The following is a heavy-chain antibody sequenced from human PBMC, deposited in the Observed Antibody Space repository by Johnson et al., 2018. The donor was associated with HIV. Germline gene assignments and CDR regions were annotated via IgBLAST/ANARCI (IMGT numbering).Heavy chain of an antibody. CDR3: ARDLLLPEGLRVAFDI. V-gene: IGHV3-66*01. J-gene: IGHJ3*02. Sequence: VQLVESGGGLVQPGGSLRLSCAASGFTVSSNYMSWVRQAPGKGLEWVSVIYSGGRTYYADSVKGRFTISSDNSKNTLYLQMNSLRAEDTAVYYCARDLLLPEGLRVAFDIWGQGTMVTVSS. CDR2: IYSGGRT. CDR1: GFTVSSNY. D-gene: IGHD2-15*01.